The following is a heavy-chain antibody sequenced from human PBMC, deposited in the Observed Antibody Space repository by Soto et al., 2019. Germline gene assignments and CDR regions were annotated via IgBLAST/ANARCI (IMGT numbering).Heavy chain of an antibody. V-gene: IGHV4-59*08. Sequence: PSEPMSLTCTVSDVYITGHCWRWIRQPPGKGLEWIGYIYYSGSSNYNPSLKSRVTISVDTSKNQFSLNLSSVTAADTAMYYCARAGVATIYPGNNWFDPWGQGTLVTVSS. J-gene: IGHJ5*02. CDR2: IYYSGSS. D-gene: IGHD5-12*01. CDR3: ARAGVATIYPGNNWFDP. CDR1: DVYITGHC.